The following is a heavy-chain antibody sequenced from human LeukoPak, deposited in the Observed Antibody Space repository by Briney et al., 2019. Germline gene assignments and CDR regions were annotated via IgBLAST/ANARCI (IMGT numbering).Heavy chain of an antibody. D-gene: IGHD6-19*01. CDR2: ISGSGGST. CDR3: AKDRDSDWTSKYFQH. CDR1: GFTFSNYA. V-gene: IGHV3-23*01. J-gene: IGHJ1*01. Sequence: GGSLRLSCAASGFTFSNYAMSWVRQAPGQGLGWGSAISGSGGSTYYAGSVKGRLTISRDDSKNTLYLQMNSLRADDTAVYYCAKDRDSDWTSKYFQHWGQGTLVPVSS.